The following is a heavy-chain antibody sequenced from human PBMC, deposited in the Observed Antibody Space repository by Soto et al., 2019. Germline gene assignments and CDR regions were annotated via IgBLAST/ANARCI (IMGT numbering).Heavy chain of an antibody. CDR3: ARLGYCSSTSCYQYWFDP. CDR1: SSTSYY. V-gene: IGHV5-51*01. J-gene: IGHJ5*02. Sequence: SSTSYYWGWIRQPPGKGLEWMGIIYPGDSDTRYSPSFQGQVTISADKSISTAYLQWSSLKASDTAMYYCARLGYCSSTSCYQYWFDPWGQGTLVTVSS. D-gene: IGHD2-2*01. CDR2: IYPGDSDT.